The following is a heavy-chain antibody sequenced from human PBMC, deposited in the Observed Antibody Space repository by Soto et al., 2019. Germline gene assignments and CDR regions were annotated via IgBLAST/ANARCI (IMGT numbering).Heavy chain of an antibody. J-gene: IGHJ5*02. CDR1: GYSFSSYG. Sequence: QVHLVQSGPEVKKPGASMKVSWKASGYSFSSYGITWVRQAPGQGLEWMGWINPSTNETNYAQRFQGRVTVTTDTSTTTAYIELRNLKYDDTAVYYCARDWFPRFDPWGPGTLVTVSS. CDR3: ARDWFPRFDP. D-gene: IGHD3-10*01. CDR2: INPSTNET. V-gene: IGHV1-18*01.